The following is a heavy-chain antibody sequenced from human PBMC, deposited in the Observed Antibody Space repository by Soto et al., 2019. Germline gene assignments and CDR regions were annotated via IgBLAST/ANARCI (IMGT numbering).Heavy chain of an antibody. CDR3: ATPRCYYDCTTYPDGQPADY. J-gene: IGHJ4*02. D-gene: IGHD2-8*01. V-gene: IGHV3-30-3*01. Sequence: GGSLRLSFAASGFTFSSYAMYWVRQAPGKGLGWMAFISHDGNNTYFAGSVKGRFSISRDNSKNTLYLQMHSLRTEDTAMFYWATPRCYYDCTTYPDGQPADYSGLGTLATVA. CDR1: GFTFSSYA. CDR2: ISHDGNNT.